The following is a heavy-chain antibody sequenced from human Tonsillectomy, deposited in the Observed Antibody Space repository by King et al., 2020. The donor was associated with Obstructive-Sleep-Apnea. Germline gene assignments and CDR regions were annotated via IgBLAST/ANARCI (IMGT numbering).Heavy chain of an antibody. CDR3: ARGPVGQWLVLDY. D-gene: IGHD6-19*01. Sequence: VQLQESGPGLVKPSETLSLTCTVSGGSISSYYWSWIRQPPGKGLAWIGYFYYSGSTNYNPSLKSRVTISVDTSKNQFSLKLSSVTAADTAVYYCARGPVGQWLVLDYWGQGTLVTVSS. CDR1: GGSISSYY. V-gene: IGHV4-59*01. CDR2: FYYSGST. J-gene: IGHJ4*02.